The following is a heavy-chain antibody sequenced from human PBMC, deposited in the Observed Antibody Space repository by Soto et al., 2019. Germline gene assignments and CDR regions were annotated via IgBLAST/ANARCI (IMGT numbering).Heavy chain of an antibody. J-gene: IGHJ4*02. CDR1: GFTFSSYA. Sequence: GGSLRLSCAASGFTFSSYAMSWVRQAPGKGLEWVSAISGSGGSTYYADSVKGRFTISRDNSKNTLYLQMNSLRAEDTAVYYCAKVVYYDFWSGYYPYGGGYYFDYWGQGTLVTVSS. CDR2: ISGSGGST. D-gene: IGHD3-3*01. CDR3: AKVVYYDFWSGYYPYGGGYYFDY. V-gene: IGHV3-23*01.